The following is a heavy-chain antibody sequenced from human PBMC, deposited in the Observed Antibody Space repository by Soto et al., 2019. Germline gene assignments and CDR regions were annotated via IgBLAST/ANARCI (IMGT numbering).Heavy chain of an antibody. D-gene: IGHD2-21*01. CDR3: TTGLSNGYYNFDY. CDR2: IKGEADGGTT. V-gene: IGHV3-15*01. J-gene: IGHJ4*02. Sequence: PGGSLRLSCAASGFTFNNAWMSWVRQAPGKGLEWVGRIKGEADGGTTDYAAPVKGRITISRDHSKDTLHLRMNSLKTEDTAVYYCTTGLSNGYYNFDYWGQGTPVTLSS. CDR1: GFTFNNAW.